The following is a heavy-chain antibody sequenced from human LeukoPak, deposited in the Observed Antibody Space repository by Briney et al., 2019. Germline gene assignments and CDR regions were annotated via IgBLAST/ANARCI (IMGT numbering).Heavy chain of an antibody. J-gene: IGHJ6*03. D-gene: IGHD2-2*01. CDR2: ISYDGSNK. CDR3: ARDGEGYQLLYYYYYMDV. CDR1: GFTFSSYA. V-gene: IGHV3-30-3*01. Sequence: GGSLRLSCAASGFTFSSYAMYWVRQAPGKGLEWVAVISYDGSNKYYADSVKGRFTISRDNSKNTLYLQMNSLRAEDTAVYYCARDGEGYQLLYYYYYMDVWGKGTTVTVSS.